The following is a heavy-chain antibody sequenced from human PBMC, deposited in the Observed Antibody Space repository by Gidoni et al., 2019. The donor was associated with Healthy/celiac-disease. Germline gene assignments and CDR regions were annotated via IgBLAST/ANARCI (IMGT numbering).Heavy chain of an antibody. CDR3: ARVGNGYGMDV. Sequence: QVQLQESGPGLVKPSQTLSLTCTVSGGPISRGSYYWSWLRQPAGKGLEWIGRIYTSGSTNYNPSLKSRVTISVDTSKNQFSLKLSSVTAADTAVYYCARVGNGYGMDVWGQGTTVTVSS. CDR2: IYTSGST. D-gene: IGHD1-1*01. J-gene: IGHJ6*02. CDR1: GGPISRGSYY. V-gene: IGHV4-61*02.